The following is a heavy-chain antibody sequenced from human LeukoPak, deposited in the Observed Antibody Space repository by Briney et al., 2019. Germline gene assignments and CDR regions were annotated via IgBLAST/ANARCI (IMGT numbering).Heavy chain of an antibody. D-gene: IGHD6-6*01. Sequence: SVKVSCKASGYTFTSYYMHWVRQAPGQGLEWMGGIIPIFGTANYAQKFQGRVTITTDESTSTAYMELSSLRSEDTAVYYCASRASSSAYYYMDVWGKGTTVTVSS. V-gene: IGHV1-69*05. J-gene: IGHJ6*03. CDR1: GYTFTSYY. CDR3: ASRASSSAYYYMDV. CDR2: IIPIFGTA.